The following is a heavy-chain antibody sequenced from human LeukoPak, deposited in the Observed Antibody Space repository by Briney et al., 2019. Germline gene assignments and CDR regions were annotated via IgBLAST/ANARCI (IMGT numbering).Heavy chain of an antibody. CDR1: GGSFSGYY. D-gene: IGHD4-11*01. CDR3: ARALYDYSAYYYYYYMDV. CDR2: INDSGST. Sequence: SETLSLTCAVYGGSFSGYYWSWIRQPPGKGLEWIGEINDSGSTDYNPSLKSRVTISKDTSKNQFSLKLSSVTAADTAVYYCARALYDYSAYYYYYYMDVWGKGTTVTVSS. V-gene: IGHV4-34*01. J-gene: IGHJ6*03.